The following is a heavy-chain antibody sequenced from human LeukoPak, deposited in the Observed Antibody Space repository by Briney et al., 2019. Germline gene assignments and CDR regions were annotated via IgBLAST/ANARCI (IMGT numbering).Heavy chain of an antibody. J-gene: IGHJ4*02. CDR2: IYPADSDT. CDR1: GYSFTSYW. D-gene: IGHD6-13*01. CDR3: ARRIAGAGSDY. V-gene: IGHV5-51*01. Sequence: GESLRTSCKGSGYSFTSYWIGWVRQMPGKGLEWLGIIYPADSDTRYRPSIEGQVTISADMSIRPAYLQWSSLKAADTAMYYCARRIAGAGSDYWGQGTLVTVSS.